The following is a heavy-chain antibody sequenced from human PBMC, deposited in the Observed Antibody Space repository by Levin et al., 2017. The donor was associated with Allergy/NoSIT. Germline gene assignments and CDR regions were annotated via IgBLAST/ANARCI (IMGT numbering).Heavy chain of an antibody. CDR2: IRSKAKSYAT. CDR3: TSDIVAVT. Sequence: LSLTCAASGFTFSDSAMHWVRQASGKGLEWVGRIRSKAKSYATAYAASVKGRFTILRDDSKNTAYLQMNSLKTEDTAVYYCTSDIVAVTWGQGTLVTVSS. CDR1: GFTFSDSA. J-gene: IGHJ5*02. V-gene: IGHV3-73*01. D-gene: IGHD2-2*01.